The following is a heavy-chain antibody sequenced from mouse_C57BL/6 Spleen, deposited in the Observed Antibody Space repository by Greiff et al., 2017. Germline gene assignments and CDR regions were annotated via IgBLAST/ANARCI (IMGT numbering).Heavy chain of an antibody. Sequence: EVKLMESGGGLVKPGGSLKLSCAASGFTFSDYGMHWVRQAPEKGLEWVAYISSGSSTIYYADTVKGRFTISRDNAKNTLFLQMTSLRSEDTAMYYCARPEDGYYLYYFDYWGQGTTLTVSS. J-gene: IGHJ2*01. CDR1: GFTFSDYG. V-gene: IGHV5-17*01. CDR3: ARPEDGYYLYYFDY. D-gene: IGHD2-3*01. CDR2: ISSGSSTI.